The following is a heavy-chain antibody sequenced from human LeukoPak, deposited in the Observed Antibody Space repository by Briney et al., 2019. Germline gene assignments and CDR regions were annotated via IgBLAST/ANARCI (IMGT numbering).Heavy chain of an antibody. CDR1: GFTFSGYS. CDR2: ISSSSTTI. D-gene: IGHD3-10*01. Sequence: GGSLRLSCAVSGFTFSGYSMNWVRQAPGKGLEWISYISSSSTTISYADPVKGRFTISRDNAKNSLYLQMNSLGDEDTAVYYCARWYYYASGSLDYWGQGTLVTVSS. V-gene: IGHV3-48*02. CDR3: ARWYYYASGSLDY. J-gene: IGHJ4*02.